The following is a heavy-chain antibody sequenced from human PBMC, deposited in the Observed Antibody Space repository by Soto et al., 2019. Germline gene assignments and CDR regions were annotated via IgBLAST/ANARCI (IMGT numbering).Heavy chain of an antibody. D-gene: IGHD3-22*01. CDR2: ISSSSSYI. CDR3: ARAYYYDSSGYYGYFDY. CDR1: GFTFSSYS. Sequence: EVQLVESGGGLVKPGGSLRLSCAASGFTFSSYSMNWVRQAPGKGLEWVSSISSSSSYIYYADSVKGRFTISRDNAKNSLYLQMNSLRAEDTAVYYCARAYYYDSSGYYGYFDYWGQGTLVIVSS. V-gene: IGHV3-21*01. J-gene: IGHJ4*02.